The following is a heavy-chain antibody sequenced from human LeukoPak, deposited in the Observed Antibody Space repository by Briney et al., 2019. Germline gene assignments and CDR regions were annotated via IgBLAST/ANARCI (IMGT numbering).Heavy chain of an antibody. Sequence: GGSLRLSCAASGFTFTSYWMSWVRRAPGKGLEWVANIKQDGSEKYYVDSVKGRFTISRDNAKNSLSLQMNSLRADDTAVYYCARDIVATTLLYYFDYWGQGTLVTVSS. J-gene: IGHJ4*02. D-gene: IGHD5-12*01. V-gene: IGHV3-7*03. CDR1: GFTFTSYW. CDR2: IKQDGSEK. CDR3: ARDIVATTLLYYFDY.